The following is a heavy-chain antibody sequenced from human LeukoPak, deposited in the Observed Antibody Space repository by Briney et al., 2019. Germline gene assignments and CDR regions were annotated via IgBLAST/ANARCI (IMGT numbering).Heavy chain of an antibody. CDR1: GFTFSSYA. J-gene: IGHJ1*01. CDR3: AKKDIVVVPAAQVYFQH. D-gene: IGHD2-2*01. Sequence: GGSLRLSCAASGFTFSSYAMSWVRQAPGKGLEWVSAISGSGGSTYYADSVKGRFTISRDNSKNTLYLQMNSLRAEDTAVYYCAKKDIVVVPAAQVYFQHWGQGTLVTVSS. CDR2: ISGSGGST. V-gene: IGHV3-23*01.